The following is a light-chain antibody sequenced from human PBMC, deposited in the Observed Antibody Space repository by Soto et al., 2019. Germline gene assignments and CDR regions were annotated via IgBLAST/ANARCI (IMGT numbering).Light chain of an antibody. CDR1: QRINSY. CDR3: QQTYSTPRT. V-gene: IGKV1-39*01. CDR2: AAS. J-gene: IGKJ4*01. Sequence: DIQMTQSPSSLSASVRDRVTITCRTSQRINSYLNWYQQKPGKAPKLLIYAASSLQSGVPSRFSGSGSGTDFTLTISSLQPEDFATYYCQQTYSTPRTFGGGTKVDIK.